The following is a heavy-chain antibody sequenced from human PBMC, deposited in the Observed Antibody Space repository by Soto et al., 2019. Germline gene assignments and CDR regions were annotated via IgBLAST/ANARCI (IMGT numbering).Heavy chain of an antibody. Sequence: EVQLLESGGGLVQPGGSLRLSCAASGFTFSSYAMSWVRQAPGKGLEWVSAISGSGGSTYYADSVKGRFTISRDNSKNPRDLQMNSLRAEDRAVYYCAKGGSGSVVVADVDDWGQGTLVTVSS. CDR2: ISGSGGST. V-gene: IGHV3-23*01. D-gene: IGHD2-15*01. J-gene: IGHJ4*02. CDR3: AKGGSGSVVVADVDD. CDR1: GFTFSSYA.